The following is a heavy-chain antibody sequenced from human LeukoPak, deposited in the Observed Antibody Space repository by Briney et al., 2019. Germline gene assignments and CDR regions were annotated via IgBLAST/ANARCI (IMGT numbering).Heavy chain of an antibody. J-gene: IGHJ4*02. CDR1: GYSFTSYW. V-gene: IGHV5-10-1*01. Sequence: GESLKISCKGSGYSFTSYWISWGRQMPGKGLEWMGRIDPSDSYTDYSPSFQGHVTISAGKSINTAYLQWISRKTSDNAAEYYASSATSGWYYFDYWGQGTLVTVSS. D-gene: IGHD6-19*01. CDR3: ASSATSGWYYFDY. CDR2: IDPSDSYT.